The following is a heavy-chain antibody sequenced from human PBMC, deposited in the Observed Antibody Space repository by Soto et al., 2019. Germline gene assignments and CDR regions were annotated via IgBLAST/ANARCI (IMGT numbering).Heavy chain of an antibody. CDR1: GGSFSGYY. D-gene: IGHD6-13*01. V-gene: IGHV4-34*01. CDR3: ARAGIAAADYYYYYMEV. CDR2: INHSGST. Sequence: SETLSLTCAVYGGSFSGYYWSWIRQPPGKGLEWIGEINHSGSTNYNPSLKSRVTISVDTSKNQFSLKLSSVTAADTAVYYCARAGIAAADYYYYYMEVWGKGTTVTVSS. J-gene: IGHJ6*03.